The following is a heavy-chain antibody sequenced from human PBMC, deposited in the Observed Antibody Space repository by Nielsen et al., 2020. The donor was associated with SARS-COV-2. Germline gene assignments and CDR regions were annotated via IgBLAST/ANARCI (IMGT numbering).Heavy chain of an antibody. CDR3: ARDQLELIMRDIYNWFDP. J-gene: IGHJ5*02. D-gene: IGHD1-1*01. Sequence: GGSLRLSCAASGFTFSSYWMSWVRQAPGKGLEWVANIKQDGSEKYYVDSVKGRFTISRDNAKNSLYLQMNSLRAEDTAVYYCARDQLELIMRDIYNWFDPWGQGTPVTVSS. CDR1: GFTFSSYW. V-gene: IGHV3-7*03. CDR2: IKQDGSEK.